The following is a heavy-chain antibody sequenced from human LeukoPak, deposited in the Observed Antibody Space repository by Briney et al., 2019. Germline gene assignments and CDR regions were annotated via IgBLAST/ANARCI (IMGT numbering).Heavy chain of an antibody. J-gene: IGHJ3*02. Sequence: PSETLSLTCAVSGYSISSGYYWGWIRQPPGKGLEWIGSIYHSGSTYYNPSLKSRVTISVDTSKNQFSLKLSSVTAADTAVYYCARVRTYYYDSSGYYGAPGAFDIWGQGTMVTVSS. CDR2: IYHSGST. CDR1: GYSISSGYY. D-gene: IGHD3-22*01. CDR3: ARVRTYYYDSSGYYGAPGAFDI. V-gene: IGHV4-38-2*01.